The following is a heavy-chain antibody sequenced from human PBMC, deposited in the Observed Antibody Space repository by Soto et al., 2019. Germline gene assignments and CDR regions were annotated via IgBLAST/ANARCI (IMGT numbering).Heavy chain of an antibody. J-gene: IGHJ3*02. CDR1: GGSISSYY. V-gene: IGHV4-34*01. D-gene: IGHD1-7*01. CDR3: ARDSELGYAFDI. CDR2: INHSGST. Sequence: SETLSLTCTVSGGSISSYYWSWIRQPPGKGLEWIGEINHSGSTNYNPSLKSRVTISVDTSKNQFSLKLSSVTAADTAVYYCARDSELGYAFDIWGQGTMVTVSS.